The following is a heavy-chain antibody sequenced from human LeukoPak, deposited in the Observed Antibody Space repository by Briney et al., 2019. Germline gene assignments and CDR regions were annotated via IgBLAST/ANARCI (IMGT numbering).Heavy chain of an antibody. Sequence: GGSLRLSCAASGFTFSSYSMNWVRQAPGKGLEWVSDISSSSNTIYYADSVEGRFTISRDNAKNSLFLQMNSLRDEDTSVYYCARAVTVVTRGGFVFDYWGQGTLVTVSS. CDR1: GFTFSSYS. D-gene: IGHD2-21*02. J-gene: IGHJ4*02. CDR2: ISSSSNTI. CDR3: ARAVTVVTRGGFVFDY. V-gene: IGHV3-48*02.